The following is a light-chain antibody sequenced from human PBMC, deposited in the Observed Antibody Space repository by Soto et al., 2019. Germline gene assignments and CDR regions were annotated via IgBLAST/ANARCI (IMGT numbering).Light chain of an antibody. CDR1: QVISSW. J-gene: IGKJ5*01. CDR3: PEANSCPFP. CDR2: AAS. V-gene: IGKV1D-12*01. Sequence: DIQMTQSPSSVSAAVGDRVTITCRASQVISSWLAWYQQKPGKAPKLLIYAASSLQSGVPSRFSGSGSGADFTLNISRLQPEDFATYYGPEANSCPFPFGQGPRLEIK.